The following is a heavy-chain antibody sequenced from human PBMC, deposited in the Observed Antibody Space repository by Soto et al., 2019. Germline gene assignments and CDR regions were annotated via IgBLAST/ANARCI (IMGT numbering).Heavy chain of an antibody. CDR3: ARGMTTVTTDAFDI. Sequence: EVQLVESGGGLIQPGGSLRLSCAASGFTVSSNYMSWVRQAAGKGLEWVSVIYSDGGTYYADSVKGRFTISRDNSKNTLYLQMNSLTAEDTAVYYCARGMTTVTTDAFDIWGQGTMVTVSS. J-gene: IGHJ3*02. D-gene: IGHD4-17*01. V-gene: IGHV3-53*01. CDR2: IYSDGGT. CDR1: GFTVSSNY.